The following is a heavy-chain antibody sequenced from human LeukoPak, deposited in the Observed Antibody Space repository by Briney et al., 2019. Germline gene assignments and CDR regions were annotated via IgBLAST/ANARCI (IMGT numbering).Heavy chain of an antibody. CDR1: GYSISSGYY. D-gene: IGHD2-2*01. Sequence: SETLSLTCAVSGYSISSGYYWGWTRQPPGKGLEWIGSIYHSGSTSYNPSLKSRVTISVDTSKNQFSLKLSSVTAADTAVYYCARNPVVVVPAATREGFDPWGQGTLVTVSS. J-gene: IGHJ5*02. CDR3: ARNPVVVVPAATREGFDP. V-gene: IGHV4-38-2*01. CDR2: IYHSGST.